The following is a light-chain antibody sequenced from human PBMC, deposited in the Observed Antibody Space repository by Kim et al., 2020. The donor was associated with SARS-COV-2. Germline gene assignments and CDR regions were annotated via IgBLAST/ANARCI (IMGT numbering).Light chain of an antibody. CDR1: ETVNKY. Sequence: DIQMTQTPSSLSASVGDRVTITCRASETVNKYVSWYQQKPGKAPNLLIYEATSLQSGVPSRFRGSASGTDFTLTISSLQPEDFATYYCQQTYSTSITFGQGTRLEIK. CDR3: QQTYSTSIT. J-gene: IGKJ5*01. V-gene: IGKV1-39*01. CDR2: EAT.